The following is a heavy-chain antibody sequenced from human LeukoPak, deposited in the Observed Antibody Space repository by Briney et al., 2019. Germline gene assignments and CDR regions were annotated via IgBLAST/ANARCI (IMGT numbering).Heavy chain of an antibody. Sequence: ASVKVSCKASGYTFTSYYMHWVRQAPGQGLEWMGIINPNGDATSYAQKFQGRVTVTSDTSTSTVSMELTSLRSEDTAIYYCARACSSSWYMAKYWGQGTLVTVSS. J-gene: IGHJ4*02. D-gene: IGHD6-13*01. CDR2: INPNGDAT. V-gene: IGHV1-46*01. CDR1: GYTFTSYY. CDR3: ARACSSSWYMAKY.